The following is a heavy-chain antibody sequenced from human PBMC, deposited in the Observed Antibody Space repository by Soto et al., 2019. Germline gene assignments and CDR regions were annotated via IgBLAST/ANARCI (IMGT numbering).Heavy chain of an antibody. CDR3: AKDALYGDYVDYMDV. Sequence: GGSLRLSCAASGFTVSRNYMNWVRQAPGKGLEWVSVIYSGGNTYYTDSVKGRFTISRDNSKNTLYLQMNSLRAEDTAVYYCAKDALYGDYVDYMDVWGKGTTVTVSS. D-gene: IGHD4-17*01. V-gene: IGHV3-53*01. CDR1: GFTVSRNY. CDR2: IYSGGNT. J-gene: IGHJ6*03.